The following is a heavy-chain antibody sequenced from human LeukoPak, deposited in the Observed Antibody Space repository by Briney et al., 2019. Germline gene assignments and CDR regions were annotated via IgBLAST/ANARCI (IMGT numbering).Heavy chain of an antibody. J-gene: IGHJ3*02. Sequence: SETLSLTCTVSGGSISSYYWSWIRQPPGKGLEWIGYIYYSGSTNYNPSLKSRVTISVDTSKNQFSLKLSSVTAADTAVYYCASYRVVRGAPDAFDIWGQGTMVTVSS. CDR2: IYYSGST. D-gene: IGHD3-10*01. CDR3: ASYRVVRGAPDAFDI. CDR1: GGSISSYY. V-gene: IGHV4-59*01.